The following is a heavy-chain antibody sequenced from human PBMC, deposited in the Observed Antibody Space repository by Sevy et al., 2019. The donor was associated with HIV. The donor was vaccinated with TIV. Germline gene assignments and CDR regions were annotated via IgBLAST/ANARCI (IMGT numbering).Heavy chain of an antibody. CDR3: ARGGAGRQFDYYYYMDV. V-gene: IGHV4-59*01. CDR1: GVSITRSY. CDR2: VYYTGKT. J-gene: IGHJ6*03. Sequence: SETLSLTCNVSGVSITRSYWNWIRQTPGKGLEWIAFVYYTGKTNYNPSLKSRVTASLDTYNSQFSLKLSSVTAADTAVYDCARGGAGRQFDYYYYMDVWGKGTTVTVSS. D-gene: IGHD6-6*01.